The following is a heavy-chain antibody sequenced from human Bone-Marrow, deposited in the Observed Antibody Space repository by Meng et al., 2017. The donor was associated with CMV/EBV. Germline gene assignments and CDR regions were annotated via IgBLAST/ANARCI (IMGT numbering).Heavy chain of an antibody. Sequence: GESLKISCAASGFTFSSYDMHWVRQATGKGLEWVSAIGTAGDTYYPGSVKGRFTISRDDSKNTLYLQMNSLKTEDTAVYYCTTYQLLYDGGEEGYYYYGMDVWGQGTTVAVSS. CDR2: IGTAGDT. CDR1: GFTFSSYD. D-gene: IGHD2-2*02. V-gene: IGHV3-13*01. CDR3: TTYQLLYDGGEEGYYYYGMDV. J-gene: IGHJ6*02.